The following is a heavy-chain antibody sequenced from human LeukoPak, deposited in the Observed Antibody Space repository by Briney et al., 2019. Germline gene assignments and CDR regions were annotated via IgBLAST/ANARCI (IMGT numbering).Heavy chain of an antibody. CDR1: GGTFSSYA. Sequence: ASVKVSCKASGGTFSSYAISWVRQAPGQGLEWMGGIIPIFGTANYAQKFQGRVTITTDESTSTAYMELSSLRSEDTAVYYCASHYDFWSGYHRYNWFDPWGQGTLVTVSS. CDR2: IIPIFGTA. D-gene: IGHD3-3*01. CDR3: ASHYDFWSGYHRYNWFDP. V-gene: IGHV1-69*05. J-gene: IGHJ5*02.